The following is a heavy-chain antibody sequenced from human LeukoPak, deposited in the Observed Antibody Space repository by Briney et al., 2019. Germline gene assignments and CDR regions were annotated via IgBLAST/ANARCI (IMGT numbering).Heavy chain of an antibody. D-gene: IGHD5-12*01. CDR1: GFAFTNAC. J-gene: IGHJ4*02. CDR3: TTDPGYRGLYYLDY. Sequence: PGGSLRLSCAVSGFAFTNACMRWVRRAPGKGLEWVGRIRSKNNGGTKDYAAPVISRFSISRDDSKSTLYLQMNSLKAEATAVYYCTTDPGYRGLYYLDYWGQGTLVTVSS. CDR2: IRSKNNGGTK. V-gene: IGHV3-15*01.